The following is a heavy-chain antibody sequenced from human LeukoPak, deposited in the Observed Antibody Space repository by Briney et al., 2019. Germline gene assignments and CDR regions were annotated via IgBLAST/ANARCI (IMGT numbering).Heavy chain of an antibody. CDR1: GYTFTSYG. V-gene: IGHV1-18*01. J-gene: IGHJ3*02. CDR3: ARDPTGRNAFDI. D-gene: IGHD4-17*01. CDR2: ISAYTGNT. Sequence: ASVKVSCKASGYTFTSYGISWVRQAPGQGLEWMGWISAYTGNTNYAQKPQGSVTMTTDTSTSTAYMELRSLRYDDTADYYCARDPTGRNAFDIWGQGTMVTVSS.